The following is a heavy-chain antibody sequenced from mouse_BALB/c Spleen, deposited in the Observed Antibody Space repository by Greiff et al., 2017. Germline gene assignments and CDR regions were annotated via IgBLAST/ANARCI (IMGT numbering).Heavy chain of an antibody. Sequence: QVQLHQSGPQLVRPGASVKISCKASGYSFTSYWMHWVKQRPGQGLEWIGMIDPSDSETRLNQKFKDKATLTVDKSSSTAYIQLSSPTSEDSAVYYCASTGWGYYAMDYWGQGTSVTVSS. D-gene: IGHD1-1*01. V-gene: IGHV1S127*01. J-gene: IGHJ4*01. CDR2: IDPSDSET. CDR1: GYSFTSYW. CDR3: ASTGWGYYAMDY.